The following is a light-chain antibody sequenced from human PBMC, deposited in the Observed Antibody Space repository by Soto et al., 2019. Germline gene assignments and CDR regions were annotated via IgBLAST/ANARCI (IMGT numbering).Light chain of an antibody. CDR3: SSFTTSSTLVV. V-gene: IGLV2-14*01. J-gene: IGLJ2*01. Sequence: QSVLAQPASVSGSPGQSITISCTGTSSDIGGYNFVSWYQHHPGKAPKLMIYEVNNRPSGVSSRFSGSKSGNTASLTISGLQTEDEADYYCSSFTTSSTLVVFGGGTQLTV. CDR1: SSDIGGYNF. CDR2: EVN.